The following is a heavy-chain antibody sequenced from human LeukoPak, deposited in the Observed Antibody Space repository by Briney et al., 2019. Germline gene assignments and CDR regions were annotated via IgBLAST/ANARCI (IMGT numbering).Heavy chain of an antibody. CDR1: GYTFITYW. D-gene: IGHD4-23*01. V-gene: IGHV5-51*01. Sequence: GESLKISCKGSGYTFITYWIGWVRQMPGKGLEWMGIIYPGDSDTRYSPSFQGQVTISADKSITTAYLQWNSLKASDTAMYYCARPDDYGGKPSAFEIWGQGTMVTVSS. CDR2: IYPGDSDT. J-gene: IGHJ3*02. CDR3: ARPDDYGGKPSAFEI.